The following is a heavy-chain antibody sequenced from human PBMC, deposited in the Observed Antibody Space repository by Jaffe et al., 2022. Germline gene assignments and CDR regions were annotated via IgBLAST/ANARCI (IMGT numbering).Heavy chain of an antibody. CDR2: IKHDGSEK. CDR3: TRDRVAGALYYIDY. V-gene: IGHV3-7*01. D-gene: IGHD6-19*01. Sequence: EVQLVESGGGLVQPGESLRLSCAASGFTFSSFWMSWVRQAPGKGLEWVANIKHDGSEKFYVDSVKGRFAISRDNAKNSLYLQMNSLRDEDMAIYYCTRDRVAGALYYIDYWGQGSLVTVSS. CDR1: GFTFSSFW. J-gene: IGHJ4*02.